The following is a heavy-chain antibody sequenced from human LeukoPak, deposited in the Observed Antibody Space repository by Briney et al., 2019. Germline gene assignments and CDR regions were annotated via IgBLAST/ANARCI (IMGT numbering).Heavy chain of an antibody. CDR1: GFTFDDHG. J-gene: IGHJ4*02. V-gene: IGHV3-20*04. CDR3: ARGGGSSWYFYFDY. CDR2: IKWDGGRT. D-gene: IGHD6-13*01. Sequence: GGSLRLSCAASGFTFDDHGMGWVRQAPGKGLEWGSGIKWDGGRTGCADSVKGRFTISRDNAKNSVYLQMNSLRAEDTAFYCARGGGSSWYFYFDYWGQGTLVTVSS.